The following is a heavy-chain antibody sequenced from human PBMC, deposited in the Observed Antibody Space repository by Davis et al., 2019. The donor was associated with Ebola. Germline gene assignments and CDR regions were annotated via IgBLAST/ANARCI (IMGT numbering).Heavy chain of an antibody. J-gene: IGHJ4*02. CDR1: GFTFSSYA. Sequence: GGSLRLSCAASGFTFSSYAMHWVRQAPGKGLEWVAVISYDGSNKYYADSVKGRFTISRDNSKNTLYLQMSSLRAEDTAVYYCARGGYSTQGPDYWGQGTLVTVSS. V-gene: IGHV3-30*04. CDR3: ARGGYSTQGPDY. D-gene: IGHD6-13*01. CDR2: ISYDGSNK.